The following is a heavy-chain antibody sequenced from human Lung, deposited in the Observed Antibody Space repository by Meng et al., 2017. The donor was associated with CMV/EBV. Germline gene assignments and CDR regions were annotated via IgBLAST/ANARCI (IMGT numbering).Heavy chain of an antibody. V-gene: IGHV4-38-2*02. Sequence: GSXRLXCTVSGYSISSGYYWGWIRQPPGKGLEWIGSIYHSGSTYYNPSLKSRVTISVDTSKNQFSLKVSSVTAADTAVYHCARSSSTVFWFDPWGQGTXVTVDS. CDR1: GYSISSGYY. D-gene: IGHD4-11*01. J-gene: IGHJ5*02. CDR2: IYHSGST. CDR3: ARSSSTVFWFDP.